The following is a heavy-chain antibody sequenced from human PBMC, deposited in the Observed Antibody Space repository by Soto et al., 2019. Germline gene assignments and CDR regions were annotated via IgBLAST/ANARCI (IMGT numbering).Heavy chain of an antibody. CDR3: ARGPVWEMATIGTWFDP. Sequence: EVQLVESGGGLVQPGGSLRLSCAASGFTFSSYSMNWVRQAPGKGLEWVSYISSSSSTIYYADSVKGRFTISRDNATNSLYLQMNSLRDEDTAVYYCARGPVWEMATIGTWFDPWGQGTLVTVSS. D-gene: IGHD5-12*01. CDR1: GFTFSSYS. V-gene: IGHV3-48*02. CDR2: ISSSSSTI. J-gene: IGHJ5*02.